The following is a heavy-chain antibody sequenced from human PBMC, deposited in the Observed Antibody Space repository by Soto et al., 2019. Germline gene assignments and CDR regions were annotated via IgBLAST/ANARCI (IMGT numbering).Heavy chain of an antibody. CDR3: ARAPGFYGDFFDY. D-gene: IGHD4-17*01. V-gene: IGHV3-13*04. CDR2: IGTAGDT. CDR1: GFTFSSYA. Sequence: PGGSLRLSCAASGFTFSSYAMHWVRQPTGKGLEWVSAIGTAGDTYYADSVKGRFTISRDNAKNSLYLQMNSLRVEDTALYYCARAPGFYGDFFDYWGQGTLVTVSS. J-gene: IGHJ4*02.